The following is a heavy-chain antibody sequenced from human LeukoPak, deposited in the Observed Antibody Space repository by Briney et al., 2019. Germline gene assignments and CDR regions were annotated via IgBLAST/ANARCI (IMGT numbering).Heavy chain of an antibody. CDR3: ARDSMVRGVIPYN. D-gene: IGHD3-10*01. CDR2: IYTSGST. CDR1: GGSISSGSYY. V-gene: IGHV4-61*02. Sequence: SETLSLTCTVSGGSISSGSYYWSWIRQPAGKGLEWIGRIYTSGSTNYNPSLKSRVTISVDTSKNQFSLKLSSVTAADTAVYYCARDSMVRGVIPYNWGQGTLVTVPS. J-gene: IGHJ4*02.